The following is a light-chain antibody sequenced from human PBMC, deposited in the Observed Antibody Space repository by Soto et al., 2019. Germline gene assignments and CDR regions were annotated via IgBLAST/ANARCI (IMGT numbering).Light chain of an antibody. CDR1: INDVGGYNY. V-gene: IGLV2-14*01. J-gene: IGLJ2*01. CDR3: TSYTSTNALAV. CDR2: DVS. Sequence: QSALTQPASVSGSPGQSITISCTGTINDVGGYNYVSWYQQHPGTAPKLLIYDVSDRPSGISSRFTASKAGNTASLTISGLQAEDEADYYCTSYTSTNALAVFGGGTKVTVL.